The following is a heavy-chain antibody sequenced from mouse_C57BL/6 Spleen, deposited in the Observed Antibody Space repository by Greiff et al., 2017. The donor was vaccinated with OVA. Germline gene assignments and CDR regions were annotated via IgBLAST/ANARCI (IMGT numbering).Heavy chain of an antibody. CDR3: ARSKVKDYYGHYFDY. J-gene: IGHJ2*01. Sequence: VQLQQSGPELVKPGASVKISCKASGYSFTGYYMNWVKQSPEKSLEWIGEINPSTGGTTYNQKFKAKATLTVDKSSSTAYMQLKSLTSEDSAVYYCARSKVKDYYGHYFDYWGQGTTLTVSS. D-gene: IGHD1-1*01. V-gene: IGHV1-42*01. CDR2: INPSTGGT. CDR1: GYSFTGYY.